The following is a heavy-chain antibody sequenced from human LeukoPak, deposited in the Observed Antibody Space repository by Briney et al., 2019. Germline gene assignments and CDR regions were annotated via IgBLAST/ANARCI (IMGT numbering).Heavy chain of an antibody. V-gene: IGHV1-2*02. CDR3: ARTIKLRDSSGYWNY. D-gene: IGHD3-22*01. CDR1: GYTFTGYY. J-gene: IGHJ4*02. Sequence: ASVKVSCKASGYTFTGYYVHWVRQAPGQGLEWMGWINPNSGGTNYAQKFQGRVTMTRDTSISTAYMELSRLRSDDTAVYYCARTIKLRDSSGYWNYWGQGTLVTVSS. CDR2: INPNSGGT.